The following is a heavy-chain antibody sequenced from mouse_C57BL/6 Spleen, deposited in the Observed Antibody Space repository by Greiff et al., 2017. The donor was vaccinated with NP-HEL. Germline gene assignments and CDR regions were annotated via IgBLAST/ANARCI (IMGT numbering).Heavy chain of an antibody. V-gene: IGHV1-61*01. CDR2: IYPSDSET. CDR1: GYTFTSYW. Sequence: VQLQQPGAELVRPGSSVKLSCKASGYTFTSYWMDWVKQRPGQGLEWIGNIYPSDSETHYNQKFKDKATLTVDKSSSTAYMQLSSLTSEDSEVYYCARELGGGAMDYWGQGTSVTVSS. CDR3: ARELGGGAMDY. J-gene: IGHJ4*01.